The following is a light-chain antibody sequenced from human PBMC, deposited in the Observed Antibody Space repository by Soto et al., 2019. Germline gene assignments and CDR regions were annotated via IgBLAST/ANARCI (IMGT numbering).Light chain of an antibody. V-gene: IGKV3-15*01. CDR3: QEYNDWRPIT. CDR2: GAS. CDR1: QSISTK. Sequence: ELVLTQSPATLSVSPGGRATLSCSASQSISTKLAWYQQKPGQAPRPLIYGASTRAPGIPVRFSGSGSGTEFTLTITSLQSEDFAVYYCQEYNDWRPITFGGGTKVDI. J-gene: IGKJ4*01.